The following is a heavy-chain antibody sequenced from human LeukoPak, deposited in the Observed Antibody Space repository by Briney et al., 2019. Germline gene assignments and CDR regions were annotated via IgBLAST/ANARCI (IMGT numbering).Heavy chain of an antibody. V-gene: IGHV4-39*01. CDR2: ISYSGST. J-gene: IGHJ4*02. Sequence: SETLSLSCTVSGDSISSSGSYWGWIRQPPGKGLEWIGTISYSGSTYYNPSLKSRVTISVDTSKNQFSLKLNSMTAADTAVYYCARHFDFWGQGTLVTVSS. CDR3: ARHFDF. CDR1: GDSISSSGSY.